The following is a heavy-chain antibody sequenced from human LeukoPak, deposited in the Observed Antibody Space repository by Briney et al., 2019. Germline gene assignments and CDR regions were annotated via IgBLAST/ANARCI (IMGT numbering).Heavy chain of an antibody. CDR2: KSNDGGEK. Sequence: QAGTSLRLSCAASGFTLGNYAMHWVRQAPGKGLEWVAVKSNDGGEKYHAESVKGRFTISKDNPKNTLYLQMNSLRAEDTAVYYCARDEYYGNSGSVAFDIWGQGTMVT. J-gene: IGHJ3*02. V-gene: IGHV3-30-3*01. CDR3: ARDEYYGNSGSVAFDI. D-gene: IGHD3-22*01. CDR1: GFTLGNYA.